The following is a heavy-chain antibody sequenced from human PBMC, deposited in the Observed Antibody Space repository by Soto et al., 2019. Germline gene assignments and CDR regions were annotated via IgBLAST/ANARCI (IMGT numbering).Heavy chain of an antibody. Sequence: PGGSLRLSCAASGSTFSSYAMSWVRQAPGKGLEWVSAISGSGGSTYYADSVKGRFTISRDNSKNTLYLQMNSLRAEDTAVYYCAKRSVVVTAYSFCDYWGQGTLVTVSS. CDR2: ISGSGGST. CDR1: GSTFSSYA. D-gene: IGHD2-21*02. V-gene: IGHV3-23*01. J-gene: IGHJ4*02. CDR3: AKRSVVVTAYSFCDY.